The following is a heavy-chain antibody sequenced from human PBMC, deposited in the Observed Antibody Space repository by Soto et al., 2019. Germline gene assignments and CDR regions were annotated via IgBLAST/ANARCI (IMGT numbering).Heavy chain of an antibody. D-gene: IGHD6-19*01. CDR1: GFTFGDYA. CDR3: AKSHTTSGWYVTTDY. V-gene: IGHV3-9*01. Sequence: VQLVESGGGLVQPGRSLRLSCAASGFTFGDYAMQWVRQAPGKGLEWVSAISWNSGSIDYADSVKGRFTISRDNAKNSLYLQMNSLRAEDTALYDFAKSHTTSGWYVTTDYWGQGTRVTVSS. J-gene: IGHJ4*02. CDR2: ISWNSGSI.